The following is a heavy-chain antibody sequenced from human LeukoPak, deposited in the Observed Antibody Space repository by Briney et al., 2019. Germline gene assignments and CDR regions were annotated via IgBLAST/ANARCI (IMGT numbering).Heavy chain of an antibody. D-gene: IGHD3-10*01. CDR2: IYHSGST. Sequence: SETLSLTCTVSGGSISSGGYYWSWIRQPPGKSRAWIGYIYHSGSTYYNPSLKSRVTISVDRSKNQFSLKLSSVTAADTAVYYCARVGTRITMVRGVTPWGQGTLVTVSS. CDR1: GGSISSGGYY. CDR3: ARVGTRITMVRGVTP. J-gene: IGHJ5*02. V-gene: IGHV4-30-2*01.